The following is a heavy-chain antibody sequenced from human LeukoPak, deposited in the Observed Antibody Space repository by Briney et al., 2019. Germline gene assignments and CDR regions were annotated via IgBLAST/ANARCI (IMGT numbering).Heavy chain of an antibody. V-gene: IGHV4-59*08. CDR2: IYYSGST. CDR3: ATSTTVTTDYFDY. J-gene: IGHJ4*02. D-gene: IGHD4-17*01. CDR1: GGSISSYY. Sequence: SETLSLTCTVPGGSISSYYWSWIRQPPGKGLEWIGYIYYSGSTNYNPSLKSRVTISVDTSKNQFSLKLSSVTAADTAVYYCATSTTVTTDYFDYWGQGTLVTVSS.